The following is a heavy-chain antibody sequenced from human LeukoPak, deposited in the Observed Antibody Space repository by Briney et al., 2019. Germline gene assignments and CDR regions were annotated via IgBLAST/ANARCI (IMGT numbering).Heavy chain of an antibody. CDR2: FYSSTRT. CDR3: ARCMSELDYGDYAYYYHMDV. V-gene: IGHV4-61*09. J-gene: IGHJ6*04. D-gene: IGHD4-17*01. CDR1: GDSLTSGSRY. Sequence: SETLSLTCTVSGDSLTSGSRYWSWIRQPAGKGLEWIGHFYSSTRTTYNHSLESRVTISGDTAKNQFSLKLDSVTAADTAVYFCARCMSELDYGDYAYYYHMDVWGKGTTVTVSS.